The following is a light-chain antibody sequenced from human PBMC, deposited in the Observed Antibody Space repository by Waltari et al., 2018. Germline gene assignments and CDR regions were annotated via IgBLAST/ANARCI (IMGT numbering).Light chain of an antibody. Sequence: QAVLTQPPSASGTPGQRVSISCSGGSSNLGSNFVYWYQQLPGRAPKLLIYKNNQRPSGVPDRFSGSKSGTSASLVISGLRSEDEAHYYCTAWDDSLTGVLFGEGTKLTV. J-gene: IGLJ2*01. V-gene: IGLV1-47*01. CDR3: TAWDDSLTGVL. CDR2: KNN. CDR1: SSNLGSNF.